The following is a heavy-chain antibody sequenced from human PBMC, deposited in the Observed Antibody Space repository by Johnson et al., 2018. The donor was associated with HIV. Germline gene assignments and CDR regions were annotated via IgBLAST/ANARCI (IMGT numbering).Heavy chain of an antibody. CDR2: ISSSGSSI. V-gene: IGHV3-48*03. D-gene: IGHD4-11*01. CDR3: AQTTVTRARGAFDI. Sequence: VHLVESGGGLVQPGRSLRLSCAASGFTFDDYAMHWVRQAPGKGLEWVSYISSSGSSIYYADSVKGRFTISRDNAKNSLYLQMNSLRAEDTAVYYCAQTTVTRARGAFDIWGQGTMVTVSS. CDR1: GFTFDDYA. J-gene: IGHJ3*02.